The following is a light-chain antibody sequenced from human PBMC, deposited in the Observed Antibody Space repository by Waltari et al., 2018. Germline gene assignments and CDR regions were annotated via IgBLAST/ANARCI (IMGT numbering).Light chain of an antibody. CDR3: SSHTSDLSWL. CDR1: SSDVGSYNR. Sequence: QSALTQPASVSGSPGQSITISCTGTSSDVGSYNRVSWYQQNPGEVPKLMIYEVNKRPSGFADRFSGSKSDNTATLTISGLQAEDEADYYCSSHTSDLSWLFGGGTKVTVL. J-gene: IGLJ3*02. V-gene: IGLV2-23*02. CDR2: EVN.